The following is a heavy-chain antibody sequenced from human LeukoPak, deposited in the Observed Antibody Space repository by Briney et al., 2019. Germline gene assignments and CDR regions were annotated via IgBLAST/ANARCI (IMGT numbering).Heavy chain of an antibody. V-gene: IGHV4-39*01. CDR3: ARRGGSSWYLRGSYYYYYYMDV. CDR2: IYYTGST. Sequence: SETLSLTCTVSGASISSSSYYWGWIRQPPGKGLEWIGNIYYTGSTYYNPSLKSRVTVSVDTSKNQFSLKLSSVTAADTAVYYCARRGGSSWYLRGSYYYYYYMDVWGKGTTVTISS. J-gene: IGHJ6*03. D-gene: IGHD6-13*01. CDR1: GASISSSSYY.